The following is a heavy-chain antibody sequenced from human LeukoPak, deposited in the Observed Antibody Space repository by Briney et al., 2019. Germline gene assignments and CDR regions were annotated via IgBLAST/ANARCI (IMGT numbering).Heavy chain of an antibody. CDR3: ARDGYYYDGTFEY. Sequence: PSETLSLTCAVSGYSISSGYFWAWIRQAPGKGPEWIESISHSGSSYSNPSLKSRVIVSVDTSNNQFSLRLTSVTAADTATYYCARDGYYYDGTFEYWGQGIRVAVSS. J-gene: IGHJ4*02. CDR1: GYSISSGYF. D-gene: IGHD3-22*01. V-gene: IGHV4-38-2*02. CDR2: ISHSGSS.